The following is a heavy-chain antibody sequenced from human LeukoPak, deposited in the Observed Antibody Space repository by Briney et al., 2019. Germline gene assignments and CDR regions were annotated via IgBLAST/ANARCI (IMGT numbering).Heavy chain of an antibody. CDR3: AKDLSGRGYYFDY. D-gene: IGHD3-10*01. J-gene: IGHJ4*02. CDR1: GYTFTSYG. Sequence: ASVKVSCKASGYTFTSYGISWVRQAPGKGLEWVSAISGSGGSTCYADSVKGRFTISRDNSKNTLYLQMNSLRAEDTAVYYCAKDLSGRGYYFDYWGQGTLVTVPS. CDR2: ISGSGGST. V-gene: IGHV3-23*01.